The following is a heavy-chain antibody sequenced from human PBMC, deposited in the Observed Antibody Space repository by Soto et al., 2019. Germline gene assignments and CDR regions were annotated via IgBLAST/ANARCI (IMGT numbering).Heavy chain of an antibody. D-gene: IGHD5-12*01. CDR1: GGTFNNYA. CDR3: ARAADGYNYNWFDP. V-gene: IGHV1-69*17. Sequence: QAQLVQSGAEVKKPGSSVKVSCKASGGTFNNYAISWVRQAPGQGLEWMAGIIPIFGIPNYAQKFQGRLTISADKSTSTAYMELVRLTSEDTAVYYCARAADGYNYNWFDPWGQGTLVTVSS. CDR2: IIPIFGIP. J-gene: IGHJ5*02.